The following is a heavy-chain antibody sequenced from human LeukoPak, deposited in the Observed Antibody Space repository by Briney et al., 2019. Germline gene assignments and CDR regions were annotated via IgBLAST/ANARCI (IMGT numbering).Heavy chain of an antibody. CDR2: ISSGSSYI. V-gene: IGHV3-21*01. Sequence: GGSLRLSCAASGFTFSDYIMNWVRQAPGTGLEWVSSISSGSSYIYYTDSVKSRFTISRDNAKNSLYLQMNSLRAEDTAVYYCARDTFGSGSYNGYYGLDVWGQGTTVTVS. D-gene: IGHD3-10*01. CDR3: ARDTFGSGSYNGYYGLDV. J-gene: IGHJ6*02. CDR1: GFTFSDYI.